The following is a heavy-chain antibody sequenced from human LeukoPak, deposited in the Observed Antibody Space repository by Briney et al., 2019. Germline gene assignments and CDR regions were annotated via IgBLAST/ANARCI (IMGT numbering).Heavy chain of an antibody. CDR1: GFTFSTYW. Sequence: SGGSLRLSCAASGFTFSTYWMSWVRQAPGKGLEWVANIRRDGSVKYYVDSVKGRFTISRDNAKNSLYLQMTSLRAEDTAVYYCARPGPATTNSYGMDVWGQGTTVTVSS. CDR2: IRRDGSVK. J-gene: IGHJ6*02. D-gene: IGHD1-26*01. V-gene: IGHV3-7*01. CDR3: ARPGPATTNSYGMDV.